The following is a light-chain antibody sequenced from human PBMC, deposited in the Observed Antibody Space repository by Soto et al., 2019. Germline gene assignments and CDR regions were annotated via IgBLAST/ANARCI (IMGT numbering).Light chain of an antibody. CDR2: DAS. CDR1: QDIRDY. CDR3: QQFDNLPLT. Sequence: DIQMTQSPSSLSASVGDRVTITCQANQDIRDYLNWYQQKAGKAPKLLISDASNLETGVPSRFTGSGSGTDFTLTISSLQPEDIATYYCQQFDNLPLTFGGGTKVEIK. J-gene: IGKJ4*01. V-gene: IGKV1-33*01.